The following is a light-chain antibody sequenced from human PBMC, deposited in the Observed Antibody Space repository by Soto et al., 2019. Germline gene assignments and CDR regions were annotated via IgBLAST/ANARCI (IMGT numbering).Light chain of an antibody. J-gene: IGKJ2*01. CDR1: QSVSSNF. Sequence: EIVLTQSPGTLSLYPGERATLFCRASQSVSSNFLAWYQQKPGQAPRLLIYNASRRAAGIPDRFSGSGSGTDFTLTISRLEPEDFAVYYCQQYSTSSPRYTFGQGTKLEIK. CDR3: QQYSTSSPRYT. CDR2: NAS. V-gene: IGKV3-20*01.